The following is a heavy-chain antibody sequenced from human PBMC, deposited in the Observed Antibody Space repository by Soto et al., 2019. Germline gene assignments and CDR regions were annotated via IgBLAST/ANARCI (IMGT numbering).Heavy chain of an antibody. CDR1: GFTFSYYW. Sequence: EVQLVESEGGLVQPGGSLRLSCAASGFTFSYYWMHWVRQAPGLGLVWVSRIHSDGSSTTYADSVKGRFAISRGNAKNTLYLQMNSLRAEDTSVYYCARGDRGAFDLWGQGTMVTVSS. D-gene: IGHD2-21*02. V-gene: IGHV3-74*01. CDR3: ARGDRGAFDL. CDR2: IHSDGSST. J-gene: IGHJ3*01.